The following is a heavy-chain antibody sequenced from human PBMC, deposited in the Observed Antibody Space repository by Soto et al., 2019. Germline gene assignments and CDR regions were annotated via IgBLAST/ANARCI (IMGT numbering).Heavy chain of an antibody. CDR2: INHSGST. CDR3: ARVVATINKGSSWNYYYYYMDV. Sequence: PSETLSLTCAVYGGSFSGYYWSWIRQPPGKGLEWIGEINHSGSTNYNPSLKSRVTISVDTSKNQFSLKLSSVTAADTAVYYCARVVATINKGSSWNYYYYYMDVWGKGTTVTV. CDR1: GGSFSGYY. V-gene: IGHV4-34*01. D-gene: IGHD5-12*01. J-gene: IGHJ6*03.